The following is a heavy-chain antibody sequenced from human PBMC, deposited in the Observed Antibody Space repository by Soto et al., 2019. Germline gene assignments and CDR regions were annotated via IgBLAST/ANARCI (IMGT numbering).Heavy chain of an antibody. CDR3: ARESEDLTSNFDY. Sequence: VGSLRLSCAVSGFNVMSYWMSWVRQAPGKGLEWVASIKEDGSEIYYGDSMKGRFTISRDNAKNSLYLEMNSLRAEDTAVYYCARESEDLTSNFDYWGQGTLVTVSS. J-gene: IGHJ4*02. CDR1: GFNVMSYW. V-gene: IGHV3-7*01. CDR2: IKEDGSEI.